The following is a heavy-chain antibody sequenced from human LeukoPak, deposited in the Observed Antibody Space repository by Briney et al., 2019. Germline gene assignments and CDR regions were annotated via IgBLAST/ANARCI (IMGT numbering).Heavy chain of an antibody. CDR2: INPNSGGT. CDR1: GGTFSSYA. V-gene: IGHV1-2*02. D-gene: IGHD3-10*01. CDR3: ARAPRGGDAFDI. J-gene: IGHJ3*02. Sequence: ASVKVSCKASGGTFSSYAISWVRQAPGQGLEWMGWINPNSGGTNYAQKFQGRVTMTRDTSISTAYMELSRLRSDDTAVYYCARAPRGGDAFDIWGQGTMVTVSS.